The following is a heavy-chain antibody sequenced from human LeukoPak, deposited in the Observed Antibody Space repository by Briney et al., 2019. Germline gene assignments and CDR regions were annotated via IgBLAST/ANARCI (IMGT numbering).Heavy chain of an antibody. CDR1: GYTLTELS. CDR3: VQFELDY. Sequence: EASVKVSCKVSGYTLTELSMHWVRQAPGQGLEWMGWINPNTGGTNYAQKFQGRVTMTRDTSISTAYMDLSRLRSDDTAVYYCVQFELDYWGQGTLVTVSS. V-gene: IGHV1-2*02. D-gene: IGHD1-7*01. CDR2: INPNTGGT. J-gene: IGHJ4*02.